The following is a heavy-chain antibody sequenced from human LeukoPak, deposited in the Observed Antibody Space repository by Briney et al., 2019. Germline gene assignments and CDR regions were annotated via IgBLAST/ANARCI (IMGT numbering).Heavy chain of an antibody. D-gene: IGHD6-19*01. CDR3: ARRRSSGWYDY. Sequence: PGGSPRLSCAASGFTVSSNYMSWVRQAPGRGLEWVSVFYSGDNTYYADSVKGRFTISRDSSKNTLFLQMNSLRVEDTAVYYCARRRSSGWYDYWGQGTLVTVSS. V-gene: IGHV3-66*04. J-gene: IGHJ4*02. CDR2: FYSGDNT. CDR1: GFTVSSNY.